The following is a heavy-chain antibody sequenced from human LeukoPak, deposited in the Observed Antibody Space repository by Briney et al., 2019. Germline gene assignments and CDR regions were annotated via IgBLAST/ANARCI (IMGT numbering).Heavy chain of an antibody. D-gene: IGHD2-21*01. J-gene: IGHJ4*02. Sequence: GGSLRLSCVASVFTFNKHNMNWVRQTPGKGLEWISYINGGGITTYYADSVKGRFTVSRDNAKNTLYLQMDSLSAEDSALHYCARDSTIVARFDYWGRGTLVTVSS. CDR1: VFTFNKHN. CDR3: ARDSTIVARFDY. CDR2: INGGGITT. V-gene: IGHV3-48*01.